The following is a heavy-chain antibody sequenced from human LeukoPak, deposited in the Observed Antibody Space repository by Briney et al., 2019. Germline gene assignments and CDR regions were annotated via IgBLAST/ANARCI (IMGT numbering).Heavy chain of an antibody. CDR1: GFTFSSYA. CDR2: ISSSSSYI. Sequence: PGGSLRLSCAASGFTFSSYAMSWVRQAPGKGLEWVSSISSSSSYIYYADSVKGRFTISRDNSKNTLYLQMNSLRAEDTAVYYCAKELGATMGDLDYWGQGTLVTVSS. D-gene: IGHD1-26*01. J-gene: IGHJ4*02. V-gene: IGHV3-21*01. CDR3: AKELGATMGDLDY.